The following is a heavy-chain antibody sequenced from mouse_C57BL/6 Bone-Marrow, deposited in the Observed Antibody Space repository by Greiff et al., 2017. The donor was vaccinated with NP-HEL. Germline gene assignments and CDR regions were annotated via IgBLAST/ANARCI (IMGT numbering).Heavy chain of an antibody. CDR2: IDPENGDT. D-gene: IGHD2-4*01. V-gene: IGHV14-4*01. Sequence: QLQQSGAELVRPGASVKLSCTASGFNIKDDYMHWVKQRPEQGLEWIGWIDPENGDTEYASKFQGKATITADTSSNTAYLQLSSLTSEDTAVYYCTVYDYDFDYWGQGTTLTVSS. CDR3: TVYDYDFDY. J-gene: IGHJ2*01. CDR1: GFNIKDDY.